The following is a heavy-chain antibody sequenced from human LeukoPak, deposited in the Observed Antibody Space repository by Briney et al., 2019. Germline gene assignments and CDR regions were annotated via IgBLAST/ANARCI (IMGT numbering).Heavy chain of an antibody. Sequence: SETLSLTCTVSGGSISSYYWSWIRQPPGKGLEWIGYIYYSGSTNYNPSLKSRVTISVDTSKNQFSLKLSSVTAADTAVYYCARGPNSYSYYYYMDVWGKGTTVTVSS. D-gene: IGHD1-1*01. V-gene: IGHV4-59*01. J-gene: IGHJ6*03. CDR2: IYYSGST. CDR3: ARGPNSYSYYYYMDV. CDR1: GGSISSYY.